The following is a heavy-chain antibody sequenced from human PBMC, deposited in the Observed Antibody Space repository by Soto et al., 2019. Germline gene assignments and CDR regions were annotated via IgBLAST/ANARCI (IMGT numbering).Heavy chain of an antibody. CDR1: GFTFSDYY. V-gene: IGHV3-11*04. D-gene: IGHD6-13*01. J-gene: IGHJ5*02. Sequence: AESLRLSCAASGFTFSDYYLSWIRQAQGKGMEWVSYISSSSSTIYYADSVKGRFTISRDNAKNSLYLQMNSLRAEDTAVYYCARHPERIAQIGWFDPWGQGTLVTVSS. CDR3: ARHPERIAQIGWFDP. CDR2: ISSSSSTI.